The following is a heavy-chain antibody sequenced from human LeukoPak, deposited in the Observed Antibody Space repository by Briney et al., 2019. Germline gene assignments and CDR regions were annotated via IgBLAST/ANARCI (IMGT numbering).Heavy chain of an antibody. CDR2: IYPGDSDT. CDR1: GYSFTSYW. CDR3: ARQLIPNYYDSSGYYAPTTNWFDP. Sequence: GESLKISCKGSGYSFTSYWIGWVRQMPGKGLEWMGIIYPGDSDTRYSPSFQGQVTISADESISTAYLQWSSLKASDTAMYYCARQLIPNYYDSSGYYAPTTNWFDPWGQGTLVTVSS. D-gene: IGHD3-22*01. V-gene: IGHV5-51*01. J-gene: IGHJ5*02.